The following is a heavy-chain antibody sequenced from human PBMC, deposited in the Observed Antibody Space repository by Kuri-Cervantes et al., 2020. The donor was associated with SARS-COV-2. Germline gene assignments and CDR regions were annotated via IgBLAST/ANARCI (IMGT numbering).Heavy chain of an antibody. CDR3: ARGEYSSGWVYWYLDL. CDR1: GGSINPYY. Sequence: GSLRLSCTVSGGSINPYYWNWLRLTPGKALEWIGYVHHTGTTNYSPSLKSRLTISLDTSKSQFSLKLTSVTAADTALSYCARGEYSSGWVYWYLDLWGRGTLVTVSS. CDR2: VHHTGTT. V-gene: IGHV4-59*01. D-gene: IGHD6-19*01. J-gene: IGHJ2*01.